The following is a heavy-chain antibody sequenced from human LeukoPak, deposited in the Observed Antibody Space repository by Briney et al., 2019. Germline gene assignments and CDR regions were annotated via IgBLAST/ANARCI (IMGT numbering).Heavy chain of an antibody. V-gene: IGHV1-69*13. Sequence: GASVKVSCKASGGTFSRYAISWVRLAPGQGLEWMGGIIPVLGTTNYAQTFQNKVTITADESTSTTYMELSSLTSEDTAVYYCATSGGDYYYYPLDVWGKGTPVTISS. CDR1: GGTFSRYA. J-gene: IGHJ6*03. CDR2: IIPVLGTT. D-gene: IGHD3-10*01. CDR3: ATSGGDYYYYPLDV.